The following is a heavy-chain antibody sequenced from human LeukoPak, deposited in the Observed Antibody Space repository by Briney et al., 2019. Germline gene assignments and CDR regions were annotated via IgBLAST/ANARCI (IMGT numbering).Heavy chain of an antibody. Sequence: GGSLRLCCAVSGFHVNTYGMHWVRQVPGEGVVWVSWISPTSSYMYYADSVKGRFTISRDNGKNSLYLQINSLRAENTALYYCVRYADGGNSWFDTWGQGTLVTVSS. CDR1: GFHVNTYG. V-gene: IGHV3-21*04. D-gene: IGHD4-23*01. CDR3: VRYADGGNSWFDT. J-gene: IGHJ5*02. CDR2: ISPTSSYM.